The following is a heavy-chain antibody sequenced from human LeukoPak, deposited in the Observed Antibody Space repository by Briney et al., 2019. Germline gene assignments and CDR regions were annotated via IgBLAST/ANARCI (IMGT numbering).Heavy chain of an antibody. CDR2: ISYDASSE. J-gene: IGHJ4*02. CDR3: AREEESSSVDY. V-gene: IGHV3-30*04. D-gene: IGHD6-13*01. CDR1: GFTFTGYA. Sequence: PGGSLRLSCAASGFTFTGYAMHWVRQAPGKGLEWVAVISYDASSEYYADSVKGRFTISRDNSKDTLYLQMNSLRAEDTAVYYCAREEESSSVDYWGQGTLVTVSS.